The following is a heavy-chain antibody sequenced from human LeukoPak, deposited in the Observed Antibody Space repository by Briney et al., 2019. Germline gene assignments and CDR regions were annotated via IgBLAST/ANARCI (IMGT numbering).Heavy chain of an antibody. CDR3: ARAQHYSSGWWDY. CDR1: SGSISGYY. Sequence: SETLSLTCTVSSGSISGYYWTWIRQPPGKGLEWIAYIYSSGNTNYNPSLKSRATISLDTSKNQFSLKLSSVTAADTAVYHCARAQHYSSGWWDYWGQGTLVTVSS. CDR2: IYSSGNT. D-gene: IGHD6-19*01. V-gene: IGHV4-59*01. J-gene: IGHJ4*02.